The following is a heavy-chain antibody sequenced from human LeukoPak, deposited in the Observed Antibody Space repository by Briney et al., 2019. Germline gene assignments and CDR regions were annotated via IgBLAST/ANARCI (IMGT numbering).Heavy chain of an antibody. J-gene: IGHJ4*02. CDR3: ARGLYYYDSSGYYPPAYFDY. Sequence: SGTLSLTCAVSGGSISSSNWWSWVRQPPGKGLEWIGKIYHSGSTNYNPSLKSRVTISVDTSKNQFSLKLSSVTAADTAVYYCARGLYYYDSSGYYPPAYFDYWGQGTLVTVSS. V-gene: IGHV4-4*02. D-gene: IGHD3-22*01. CDR2: IYHSGST. CDR1: GGSISSSNW.